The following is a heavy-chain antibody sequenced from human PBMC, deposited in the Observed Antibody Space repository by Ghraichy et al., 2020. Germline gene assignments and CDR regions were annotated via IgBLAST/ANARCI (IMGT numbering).Heavy chain of an antibody. CDR3: ARTVYAGSGNHYLDY. V-gene: IGHV3-53*01. CDR2: LHSNGDT. D-gene: IGHD3-10*01. CDR1: GLSVSDHY. J-gene: IGHJ4*02. Sequence: GGSLRLSCAASGLSVSDHYMSWVRRAPGKGLEWVSFLHSNGDTFYAGSVKGRFIISRDDSMNTLYLQMISLRAEDTAVYYCARTVYAGSGNHYLDYWGQGILVTVSS.